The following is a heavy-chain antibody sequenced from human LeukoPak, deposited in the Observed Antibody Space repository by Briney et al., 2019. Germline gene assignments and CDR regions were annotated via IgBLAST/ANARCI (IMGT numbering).Heavy chain of an antibody. Sequence: ASVKVSCKASGYTFTSFGISWVRQAPGQGVEWMGWISANNGNTKYGQKLQGRVTMTTDTSTSTAYMELRSLRSDDTAVYYCARDSNVAYSSGWYPGYWGQGTLVTVSS. CDR3: ARDSNVAYSSGWYPGY. V-gene: IGHV1-18*01. D-gene: IGHD6-19*01. J-gene: IGHJ4*02. CDR1: GYTFTSFG. CDR2: ISANNGNT.